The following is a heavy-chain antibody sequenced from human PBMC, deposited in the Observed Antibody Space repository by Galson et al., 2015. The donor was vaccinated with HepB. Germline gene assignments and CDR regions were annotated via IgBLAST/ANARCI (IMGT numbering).Heavy chain of an antibody. CDR1: GFTLSSYW. V-gene: IGHV3-7*01. CDR3: ARYHCSSSSCSLPYYFDC. D-gene: IGHD2-2*01. Sequence: SLRLSCAASGFTLSSYWMSWVRQAPGKGLEWVANIKEDGSQKYYMDSVKGRFTISRDNAKNSLYLHMNSLRAEDTAVYYCARYHCSSSSCSLPYYFDCWGQGTLVTVSS. J-gene: IGHJ4*02. CDR2: IKEDGSQK.